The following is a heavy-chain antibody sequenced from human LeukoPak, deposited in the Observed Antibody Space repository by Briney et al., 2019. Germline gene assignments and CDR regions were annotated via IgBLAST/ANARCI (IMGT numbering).Heavy chain of an antibody. CDR2: IYYSGST. J-gene: IGHJ4*02. D-gene: IGHD5-18*01. Sequence: SQTLSLTCTVSGGSISDGGFYWSWIRQHPEKGLKWIGYIYYSGSTYYNPTLESRVTMSVDTSMKQFSLKLKSVTAADTAVYYCARGRAAMVTVDYWGQGTLVTVSS. CDR1: GGSISDGGFY. V-gene: IGHV4-31*03. CDR3: ARGRAAMVTVDY.